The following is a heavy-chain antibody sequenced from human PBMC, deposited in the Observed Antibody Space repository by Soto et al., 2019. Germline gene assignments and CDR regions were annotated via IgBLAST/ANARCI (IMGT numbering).Heavy chain of an antibody. V-gene: IGHV3-23*01. D-gene: IGHD3-10*01. J-gene: IGHJ4*02. CDR2: ISGSGGST. Sequence: GGSLRLSCAASGFTFSSYAMSWVRQAPGKGLEWVSAISGSGGSTHYADSVKGRLTISRDNSKNTLYLQMNSLRAEDTAVYYCAKGKGVIIRFFDYWGQGTLVTVSS. CDR1: GFTFSSYA. CDR3: AKGKGVIIRFFDY.